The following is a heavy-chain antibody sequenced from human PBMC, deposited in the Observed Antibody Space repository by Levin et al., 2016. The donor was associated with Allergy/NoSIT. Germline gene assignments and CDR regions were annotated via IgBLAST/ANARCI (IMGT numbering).Heavy chain of an antibody. Sequence: GGSLRLSCAASGFSFNNYSMNWVRQAPGKGLVWVSRMKSDGSYTSYADSVKGRFTISRDNAKNTLYLQMNSLRAEDTAVYYCVRGTSGWYGIDYWGQGTRVTVSS. CDR1: GFSFNNYS. CDR3: VRGTSGWYGIDY. D-gene: IGHD6-19*01. CDR2: MKSDGSYT. J-gene: IGHJ4*02. V-gene: IGHV3-74*01.